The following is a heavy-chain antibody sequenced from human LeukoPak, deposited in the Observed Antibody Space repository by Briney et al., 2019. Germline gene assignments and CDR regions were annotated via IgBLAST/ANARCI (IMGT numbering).Heavy chain of an antibody. CDR1: GGSISSYY. J-gene: IGHJ4*02. CDR2: IYYSGST. V-gene: IGHV4-59*12. CDR3: ARDSYSSGWYWDY. D-gene: IGHD6-19*01. Sequence: PSETLSLTCTVSGGSISSYYWSWIRQPPGKGLEWIGYIYYSGSTNYNPSLKSRVTISVDTSKNQFSLKLSSVTAADTAVYYCARDSYSSGWYWDYWGQGTLVTVSS.